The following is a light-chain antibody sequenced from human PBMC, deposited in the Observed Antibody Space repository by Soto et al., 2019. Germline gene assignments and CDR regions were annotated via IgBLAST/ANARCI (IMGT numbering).Light chain of an antibody. Sequence: QLCQSPYSPSSPVVARVTISLRASQSISSWLSWYQQKPGKAPKLLIFAASSLESGVPSRFSGSGSGTDFTLTIGSLQPEDFATYHCQQINSKPRTFGQGTKVDIK. CDR1: QSISSW. CDR2: AAS. CDR3: QQINSKPRT. V-gene: IGKV1-39*01. J-gene: IGKJ1*01.